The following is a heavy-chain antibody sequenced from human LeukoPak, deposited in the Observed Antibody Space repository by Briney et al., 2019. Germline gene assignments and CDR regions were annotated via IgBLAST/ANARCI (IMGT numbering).Heavy chain of an antibody. CDR3: ARGGVCSGGNCYYYFDY. CDR2: IRSSSHSDAT. Sequence: GGSLRLSCAASGSTFTGSAMHWVRQASGKGLEWVGRIRSSSHSDATAYAESVKGRFTISRDDSKKTAYLQMNSLKTEDTAVYYCARGGVCSGGNCYYYFDYWGQGTLVTVSS. V-gene: IGHV3-73*01. J-gene: IGHJ4*02. CDR1: GSTFTGSA. D-gene: IGHD2-15*01.